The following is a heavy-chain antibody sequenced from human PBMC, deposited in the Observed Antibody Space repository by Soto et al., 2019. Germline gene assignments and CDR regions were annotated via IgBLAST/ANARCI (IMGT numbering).Heavy chain of an antibody. CDR3: ASGASRGYPDFFDS. Sequence: QAQVVQSGAEVRKPGSSVKLSCKASEGTFNSYAIAWVRQAPGQGLEWMGGIIPYYNTLNYAQKFQDRVTITADDSTNTVYMELSSLRSDDTAVYVCASGASRGYPDFFDSWAQGTLVTVSS. D-gene: IGHD6-13*01. CDR2: IIPYYNTL. V-gene: IGHV1-69*01. J-gene: IGHJ4*02. CDR1: EGTFNSYA.